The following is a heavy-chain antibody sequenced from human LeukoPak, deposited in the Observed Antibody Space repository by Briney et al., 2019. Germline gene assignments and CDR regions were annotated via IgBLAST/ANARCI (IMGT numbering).Heavy chain of an antibody. D-gene: IGHD3-22*01. J-gene: IGHJ6*02. CDR1: GFAFSSYG. CDR2: ISYDGSNK. V-gene: IGHV3-30*18. CDR3: AKASNYYDSSGYYGKYYYYGMDV. Sequence: PGGSLRLSCAASGFAFSSYGMHWVRQAPGKGLEWVAVISYDGSNKYYADSVKGRFTISRDNSKNTLYLQMNSLRAEDTAVYYCAKASNYYDSSGYYGKYYYYGMDVWGQGTTVTVSS.